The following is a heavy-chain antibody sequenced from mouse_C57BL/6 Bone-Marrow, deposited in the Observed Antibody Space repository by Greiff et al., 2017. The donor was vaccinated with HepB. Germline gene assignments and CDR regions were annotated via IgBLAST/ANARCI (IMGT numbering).Heavy chain of an antibody. D-gene: IGHD1-1*01. V-gene: IGHV6-6*01. CDR2: IRNKANNHAT. CDR3: TRSTYYYGSTFDY. J-gene: IGHJ2*01. CDR1: GFTFSDAW. Sequence: EVKVVESGGGLVQPGGSMKLSCAASGFTFSDAWMDWVRQSPEKGLEWVAEIRNKANNHATYYAESVKGRFTISRDDSKSSVYLQMNSLRAEDTGIYYCTRSTYYYGSTFDYWGQGTTLTVSS.